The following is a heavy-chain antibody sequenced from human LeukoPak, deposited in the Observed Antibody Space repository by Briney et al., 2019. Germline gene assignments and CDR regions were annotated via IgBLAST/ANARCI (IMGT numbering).Heavy chain of an antibody. CDR1: GGSFSGYY. D-gene: IGHD3-22*01. J-gene: IGHJ4*02. CDR2: INHSGST. V-gene: IGHV4-34*01. Sequence: PSETLSLTCAVYGGSFSGYYWSWISQPPGKGLEWIGEINHSGSTNYNPSLKSRVTISVDTSKNQFSLKLSSVTAADTAVYYCARELRMYYYGSSGYYVGFDYWGQGTLVTVSS. CDR3: ARELRMYYYGSSGYYVGFDY.